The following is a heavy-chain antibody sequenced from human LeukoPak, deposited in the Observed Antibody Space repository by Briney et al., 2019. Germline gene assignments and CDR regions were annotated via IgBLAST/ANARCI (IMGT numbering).Heavy chain of an antibody. D-gene: IGHD6-19*01. CDR3: ARGAYSSGWYLEY. Sequence: SETLSLTCTVSGGSISNYYWIWIRQPPGKGLEWIGYIYYSGITKYNPSLKSRATISVDTSKNQFSLNLNSVTAADTAVYYCARGAYSSGWYLEYWGQGTLVTVSS. CDR2: IYYSGIT. V-gene: IGHV4-59*01. CDR1: GGSISNYY. J-gene: IGHJ4*02.